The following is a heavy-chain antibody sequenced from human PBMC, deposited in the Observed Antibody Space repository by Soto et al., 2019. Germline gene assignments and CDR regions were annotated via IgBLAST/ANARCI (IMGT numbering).Heavy chain of an antibody. CDR3: ARGPEQLGYYYYGMDV. CDR1: GFTFSSYA. V-gene: IGHV3-30-3*01. Sequence: GGSLRLSCAASGFTFSSYAMHWVRQAPGKGLEWVAVISYDGSNKYYADSVKGRFTISRDNSKNTLYLQMNSLRAEDTAVYYCARGPEQLGYYYYGMDVWGQGTTVSV. CDR2: ISYDGSNK. D-gene: IGHD6-6*01. J-gene: IGHJ6*02.